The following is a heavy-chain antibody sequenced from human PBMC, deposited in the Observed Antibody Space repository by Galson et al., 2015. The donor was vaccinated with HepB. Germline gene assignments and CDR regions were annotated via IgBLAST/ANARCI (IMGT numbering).Heavy chain of an antibody. CDR3: TRSGAGGNAFDF. Sequence: SCKASGYIFMSYALNWVRQAPGQGLEWMAWINIVTGNPTYAQDFTGRFVFSLDSSVSTAYLHINTLQAEDTAVYFCTRSGAGGNAFDFWGQGTMVTVSS. CDR2: INIVTGNP. V-gene: IGHV7-4-1*02. D-gene: IGHD3-10*01. CDR1: GYIFMSYA. J-gene: IGHJ3*01.